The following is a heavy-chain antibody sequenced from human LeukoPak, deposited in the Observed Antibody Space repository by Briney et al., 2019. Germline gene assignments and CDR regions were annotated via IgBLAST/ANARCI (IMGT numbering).Heavy chain of an antibody. CDR1: GGSFSGYY. D-gene: IGHD6-13*01. CDR3: ARGLIAAAGHDY. V-gene: IGHV4-34*01. J-gene: IGHJ4*02. Sequence: PSETLSLTCAVYGGSFSGYYWSWIRQPPGKGLEWIGEINHSGSTNYNPSLKSRVTISVDTSKNQFSLKLSSATAADTAVYYCARGLIAAAGHDYWGQGTLVTVSS. CDR2: INHSGST.